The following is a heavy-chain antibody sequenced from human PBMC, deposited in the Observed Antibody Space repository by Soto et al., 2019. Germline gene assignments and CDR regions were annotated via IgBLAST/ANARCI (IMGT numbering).Heavy chain of an antibody. CDR1: GDTFTSYA. CDR3: AREVGATPYYYYGMDV. V-gene: IGHV1-3*01. D-gene: IGHD1-26*01. CDR2: INAGNGNT. Sequence: QVQLVQSGAEVKKPGASVKVSCKASGDTFTSYAMHWVRQAPGQRLEWMGWINAGNGNTKYSQKFQGRVTITRDTSASTAYMELSSLRSEDTAVYYCAREVGATPYYYYGMDVWGQGTTVTVSS. J-gene: IGHJ6*02.